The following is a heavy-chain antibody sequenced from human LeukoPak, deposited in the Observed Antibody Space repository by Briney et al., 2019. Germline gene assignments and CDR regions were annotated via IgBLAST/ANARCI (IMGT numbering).Heavy chain of an antibody. Sequence: RGSLRLSCAASGFTFSTYPMNWVRQAPGKGLEWISHIRDSGTTDYADSVKGRFTISRDNAKNPLYLQLSSLRAEDTAVYYCARDHDFAFDNWGQGTLVTVSS. V-gene: IGHV3-69-1*01. J-gene: IGHJ4*02. D-gene: IGHD2-21*02. CDR3: ARDHDFAFDN. CDR2: IRDSGTT. CDR1: GFTFSTYP.